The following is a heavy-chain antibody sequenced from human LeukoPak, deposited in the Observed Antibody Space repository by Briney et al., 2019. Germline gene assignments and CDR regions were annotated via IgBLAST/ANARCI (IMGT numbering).Heavy chain of an antibody. CDR3: TRVGYIDEGIDY. J-gene: IGHJ4*02. V-gene: IGHV3-7*04. Sequence: SGGSLRLSCAASEFIFNNYWMTWVRQAPGKGLEWVADIKQDGSKKSYVDSVKGRFTISRDNAKNSLYLQMNSLRAEDTAIYYCTRVGYIDEGIDYWGQGTLVTVSS. D-gene: IGHD5-24*01. CDR2: IKQDGSKK. CDR1: EFIFNNYW.